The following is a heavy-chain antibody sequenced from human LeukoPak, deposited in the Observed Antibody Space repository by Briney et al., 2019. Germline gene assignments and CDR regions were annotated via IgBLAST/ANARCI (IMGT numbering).Heavy chain of an antibody. D-gene: IGHD5-24*01. V-gene: IGHV1-2*02. CDR3: ARDRGEMATIWSYDY. Sequence: GASVKVSCKASGYTFTGYSMHWVRQAPGQGLEWMGWINPNSGGTNYAQKFQGRVTMTRDTSISTAYMELSRLRSDDTAVYYCARDRGEMATIWSYDYWGQGTLVTVSS. CDR1: GYTFTGYS. J-gene: IGHJ4*02. CDR2: INPNSGGT.